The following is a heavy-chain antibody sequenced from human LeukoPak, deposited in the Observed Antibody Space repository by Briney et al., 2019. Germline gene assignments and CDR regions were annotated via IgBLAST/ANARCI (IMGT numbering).Heavy chain of an antibody. V-gene: IGHV4-34*01. J-gene: IGHJ4*02. CDR2: INHSGST. Sequence: SETLSLTCAVYGGSFSGYYWSWIRQPPGKGLEWIGEINHSGSTNYNPSLKSRVTISVDTSKNQFSLKLSSVTAADTAVYYCARGLDPVGATNFDYWGQGTLVTVSS. CDR3: ARGLDPVGATNFDY. CDR1: GGSFSGYY. D-gene: IGHD1-26*01.